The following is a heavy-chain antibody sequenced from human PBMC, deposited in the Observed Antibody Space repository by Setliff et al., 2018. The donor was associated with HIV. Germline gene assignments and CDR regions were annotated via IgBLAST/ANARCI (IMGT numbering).Heavy chain of an antibody. J-gene: IGHJ4*02. V-gene: IGHV4-4*08. CDR3: ARDPRDALAAIDY. CDR1: GGSISSHY. CDR2: IYTSGST. D-gene: IGHD6-13*01. Sequence: LSLTCAVSGGSISSHYWSWIRQPPGKGLEWIGYIYTSGSTNYNPSLKSRVSISVATSKNQFFLTLTSVTAADTAVYYCARDPRDALAAIDYWGQGTLVTVSS.